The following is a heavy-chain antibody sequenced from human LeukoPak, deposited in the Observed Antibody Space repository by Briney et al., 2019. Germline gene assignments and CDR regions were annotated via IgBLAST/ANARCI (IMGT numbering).Heavy chain of an antibody. CDR2: IIPIFGTA. D-gene: IGHD2-2*01. J-gene: IGHJ4*02. Sequence: SVKVSCKASGGTFSSYAISWVRQAPGQGLEWMGGIIPIFGTANYAQKFQGRVTITTYESTSTAYMELSSLRSEDTAVYYCARGGDIVVVPDPGSWYFDYWGQGTLVTVSS. CDR3: ARGGDIVVVPDPGSWYFDY. V-gene: IGHV1-69*05. CDR1: GGTFSSYA.